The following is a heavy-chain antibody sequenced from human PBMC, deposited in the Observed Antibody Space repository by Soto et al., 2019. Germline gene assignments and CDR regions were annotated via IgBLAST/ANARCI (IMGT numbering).Heavy chain of an antibody. D-gene: IGHD3-3*01. Sequence: ASVKVSCKASGYTFTGTYIHWVRQAPGQGLEWMGRINPHNGGTHFAQKFQGRVTMTSDTSISTTYMELDSLRPDDTAVYYCARGLPKGITVYGVVLDYWGQGAMVTVSS. CDR2: INPHNGGT. CDR1: GYTFTGTY. CDR3: ARGLPKGITVYGVVLDY. J-gene: IGHJ4*02. V-gene: IGHV1-2*02.